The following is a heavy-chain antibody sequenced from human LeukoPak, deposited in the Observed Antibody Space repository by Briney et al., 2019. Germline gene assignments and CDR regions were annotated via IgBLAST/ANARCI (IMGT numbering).Heavy chain of an antibody. D-gene: IGHD6-19*01. J-gene: IGHJ4*02. V-gene: IGHV3-66*01. CDR2: IYSGGST. Sequence: PGGSLRLSCEASGFTSFNFPMNWVRKAPGKGLEWVSVIYSGGSTYYADSVKGRFTISRDNSKNTLYLQMNSLRAEDTAVYYCARGEASSGWYLSLFFDYWGQGTLVTVSS. CDR3: ARGEASSGWYLSLFFDY. CDR1: GFTSFNFP.